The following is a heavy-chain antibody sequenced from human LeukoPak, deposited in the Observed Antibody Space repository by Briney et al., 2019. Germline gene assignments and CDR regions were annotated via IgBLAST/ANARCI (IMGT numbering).Heavy chain of an antibody. J-gene: IGHJ4*02. CDR2: ISSSSYI. CDR3: ARGHVLLWFGELSIGY. Sequence: GGSLRLSCAASGFTFSSYSMNWVRQAPGKGLEWVSSISSSSYIYYADSVKGRFTISRDNAKNSLYLQMNSLRAEDTAVYYCARGHVLLWFGELSIGYWGQGTLVTVSS. CDR1: GFTFSSYS. D-gene: IGHD3-10*01. V-gene: IGHV3-21*01.